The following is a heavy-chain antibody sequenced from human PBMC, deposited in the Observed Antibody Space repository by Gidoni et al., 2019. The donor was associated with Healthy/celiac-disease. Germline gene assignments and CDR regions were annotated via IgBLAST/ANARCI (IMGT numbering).Heavy chain of an antibody. CDR2: INHSGST. D-gene: IGHD3-10*01. CDR1: GGSFSGYY. J-gene: IGHJ6*02. CDR3: ARDENGSGTTRKVGMDV. V-gene: IGHV4-34*01. Sequence: QVQLQQWGAGLLKPSETLSLTCAAYGGSFSGYYWSWIRQPPGKGLEWIGEINHSGSTNHNPSLKSRVTISVDTSKNQFSLKLSSVTAADTAVYYCARDENGSGTTRKVGMDVWGQGTTVTVSS.